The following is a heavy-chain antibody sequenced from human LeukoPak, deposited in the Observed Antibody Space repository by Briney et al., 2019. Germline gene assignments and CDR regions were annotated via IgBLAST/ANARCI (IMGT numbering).Heavy chain of an antibody. Sequence: SQTLSLTCAISGDSVSSNSATWNWIRQSPSRGLEWLGTTYYRSKWYNGYAVSVKSRITINPDTSKNQFSLQLNSVTPEDTALYYCAKSSSSLVLFLIDYWGQGTLVTVSS. CDR2: TYYRSKWYN. CDR1: GDSVSSNSAT. J-gene: IGHJ4*02. CDR3: AKSSSSLVLFLIDY. V-gene: IGHV6-1*01. D-gene: IGHD6-13*01.